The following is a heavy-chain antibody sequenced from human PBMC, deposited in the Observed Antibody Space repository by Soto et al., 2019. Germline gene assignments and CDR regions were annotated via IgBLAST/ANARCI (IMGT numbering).Heavy chain of an antibody. J-gene: IGHJ6*02. Sequence: PSETLSLTCTVSGGSIGGSNYFWGWIRQSPGTGLEWLGTIYSSGSTNYNPSLKSRVTISVDTSKNQFSLKLSSVTAADTAVYYCARSDGSGSYHYHYYYYGMDVWGQGTTVTVSS. CDR2: IYSSGST. CDR3: ARSDGSGSYHYHYYYYGMDV. D-gene: IGHD3-10*01. CDR1: GGSIGGSNYF. V-gene: IGHV4-39*07.